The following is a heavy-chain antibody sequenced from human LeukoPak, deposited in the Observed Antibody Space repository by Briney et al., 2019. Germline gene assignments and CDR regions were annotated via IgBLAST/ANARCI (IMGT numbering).Heavy chain of an antibody. CDR1: GFTFSSYS. CDR2: ISSSSSYI. V-gene: IGHV3-21*01. Sequence: GGSLRLSCAASGFTFSSYSMNWVRQAPGKELEWVSSISSSSSYIYYADSVKGRFTISRDNAKNSLYLQMNSLRAEDTAVYYCARMDTAMVYRDYWGQGTLVTVSS. D-gene: IGHD5-18*01. CDR3: ARMDTAMVYRDY. J-gene: IGHJ4*02.